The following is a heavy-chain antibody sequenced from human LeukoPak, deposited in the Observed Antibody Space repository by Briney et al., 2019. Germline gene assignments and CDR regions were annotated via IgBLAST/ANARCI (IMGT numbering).Heavy chain of an antibody. CDR2: ISAYNGDT. D-gene: IGHD6-13*01. CDR1: GYAFTSYD. Sequence: ASVKVSCKASGYAFTSYDINWVRQAAGQGLEWMGWISAYNGDTNYAQKVQGRVTMTTDTSTSTAYMELRRLRSDDTAMYYCARDVPAERYGSSWYVPYYFDYWGQGTLVTVSS. CDR3: ARDVPAERYGSSWYVPYYFDY. J-gene: IGHJ4*02. V-gene: IGHV1-18*01.